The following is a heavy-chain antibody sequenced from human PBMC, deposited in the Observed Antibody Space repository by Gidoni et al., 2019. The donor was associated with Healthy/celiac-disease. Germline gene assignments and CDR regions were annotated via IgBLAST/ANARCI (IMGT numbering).Heavy chain of an antibody. CDR2: IYHSGST. CDR3: AREGWFDP. CDR1: GGSISSGGYS. Sequence: QLPLQESGSGLVKPSQTLSLTCAVSGGSISSGGYSWSWIRQPPGKGLEWIGYIYHSGSTYYNPSLKSRVTISVDRSKNQFSLKLSSVTAADTAVYYCAREGWFDPWGQGTLVTVSS. J-gene: IGHJ5*02. V-gene: IGHV4-30-2*01.